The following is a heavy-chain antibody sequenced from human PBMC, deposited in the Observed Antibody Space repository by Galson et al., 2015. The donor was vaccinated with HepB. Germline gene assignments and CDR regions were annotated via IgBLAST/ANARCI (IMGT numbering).Heavy chain of an antibody. D-gene: IGHD2-2*01. CDR3: VRDAWVVVVPAASRRDAFDI. Sequence: SVKVSCKASGYTFTSYGISWVRQAPGQGLEWMGWISAYNGNTNYAQKLQGRVTMTTDTSTSTAYTELRSLRSDDTAVYYCVRDAWVVVVPAASRRDAFDIWGQGTMVTVSS. CDR1: GYTFTSYG. CDR2: ISAYNGNT. J-gene: IGHJ3*02. V-gene: IGHV1-18*04.